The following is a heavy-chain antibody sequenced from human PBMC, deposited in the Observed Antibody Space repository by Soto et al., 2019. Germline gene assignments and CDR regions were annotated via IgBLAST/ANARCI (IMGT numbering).Heavy chain of an antibody. CDR1: GYTFTSYA. CDR2: INAGNGNT. CDR3: ARVELWFGESPRNFDY. V-gene: IGHV1-3*01. D-gene: IGHD3-10*01. Sequence: GASVKVSCKASGYTFTSYAMHWVRQAPGQRLEWMGWINAGNGNTKYSQKFQGRVTITRDTSASTAYMELSSLRSEDTAVYYCARVELWFGESPRNFDYWGQGTLVTVSS. J-gene: IGHJ4*02.